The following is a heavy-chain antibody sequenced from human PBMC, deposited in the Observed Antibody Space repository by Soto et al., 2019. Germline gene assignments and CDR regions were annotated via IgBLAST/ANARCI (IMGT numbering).Heavy chain of an antibody. CDR2: IYYSGST. CDR3: ARRAPWGYYDSSGYRN. J-gene: IGHJ4*02. CDR1: GGSISSSSYY. Sequence: QLQLQESGPGLVKPSETLSLTCTVSGGSISSSSYYWGWIRQPPGTGLEWIGSIYYSGSTYYNPSLKSRVTISVDTSKNQFSLKLSSVTAADTAVYYCARRAPWGYYDSSGYRNWGQGTLVTVSS. V-gene: IGHV4-39*01. D-gene: IGHD3-22*01.